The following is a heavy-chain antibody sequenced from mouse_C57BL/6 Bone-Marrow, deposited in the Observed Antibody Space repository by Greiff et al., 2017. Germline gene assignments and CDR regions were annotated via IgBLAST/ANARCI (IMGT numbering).Heavy chain of an antibody. V-gene: IGHV1-69*01. CDR3: ARRGGGLRRRAWFAY. Sequence: QVQLQQPGAELVMPGASVKLSCKASGYTFTSYWMHWVKQRPGQGLEWIGEIDPSDSYTNYNQKFKGKSTLTVDKSSSTAYMQLSSLTSEDSAVYYCARRGGGLRRRAWFAYWGQGTLVTVSA. CDR1: GYTFTSYW. J-gene: IGHJ3*01. CDR2: IDPSDSYT. D-gene: IGHD2-4*01.